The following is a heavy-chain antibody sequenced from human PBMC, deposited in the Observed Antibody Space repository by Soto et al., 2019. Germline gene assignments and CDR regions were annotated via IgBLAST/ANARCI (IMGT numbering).Heavy chain of an antibody. V-gene: IGHV4-59*01. Sequence: SETLSLTCTVSGGSISSYYWSWIRQPPGKGLEWIGYIYYSGSTNYNPSLKSRVTISVDTSKNQFSLKLSSVTAADTAVYYCARGGYYYYYYGMDVWGQGTTVTVSS. J-gene: IGHJ6*02. CDR2: IYYSGST. CDR1: GGSISSYY. CDR3: ARGGYYYYYYGMDV.